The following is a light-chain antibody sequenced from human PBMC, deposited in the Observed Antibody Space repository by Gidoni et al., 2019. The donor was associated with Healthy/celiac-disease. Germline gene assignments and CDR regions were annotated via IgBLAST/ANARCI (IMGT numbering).Light chain of an antibody. V-gene: IGKV1D-16*01. CDR1: QGISSW. CDR2: AAS. CDR3: QQYNSYPPT. Sequence: VRVTRSQSSLSSAVGDIVTITCRASQGISSWLAWYQQKQEKAPKSLIYAASSSQSGVPARVSGRGSGTDFILTISSLQPEDFANYYRQQYNSYPPTFGGGTKVEIK. J-gene: IGKJ4*01.